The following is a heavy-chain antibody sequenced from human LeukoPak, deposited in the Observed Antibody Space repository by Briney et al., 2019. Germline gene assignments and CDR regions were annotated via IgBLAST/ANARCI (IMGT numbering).Heavy chain of an antibody. CDR3: ARDVHCSSTSCYGNYYYGMDV. D-gene: IGHD2-2*01. Sequence: GASVKVSCKASGYTFTSYGISWVRQAPGQGLEWMGWISAYNGNTNYAQKLQGRVTMTTDTSTSTAYMELRSLRSDDTAVYYCARDVHCSSTSCYGNYYYGMDVWGQGTTVTVSS. V-gene: IGHV1-18*01. CDR1: GYTFTSYG. J-gene: IGHJ6*02. CDR2: ISAYNGNT.